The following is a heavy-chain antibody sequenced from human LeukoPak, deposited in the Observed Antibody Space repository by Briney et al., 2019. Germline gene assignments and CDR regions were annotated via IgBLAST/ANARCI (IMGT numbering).Heavy chain of an antibody. Sequence: PGGSLRLSCAASGFTFSSFWMTWVRQAPGKGLEWVAHIKEVVIEQYYVDSMKGRFTISRDNARNSLSLQMNSLRAEDTAVYYCARWNNDWEFDYWGQGTLVSVS. CDR1: GFTFSSFW. CDR3: ARWNNDWEFDY. V-gene: IGHV3-7*05. D-gene: IGHD1/OR15-1a*01. J-gene: IGHJ4*02. CDR2: IKEVVIEQ.